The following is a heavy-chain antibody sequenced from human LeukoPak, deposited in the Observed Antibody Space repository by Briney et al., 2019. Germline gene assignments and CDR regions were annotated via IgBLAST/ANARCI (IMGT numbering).Heavy chain of an antibody. CDR2: FDPEDGET. J-gene: IGHJ4*02. D-gene: IGHD3-22*01. V-gene: IGHV1-24*01. CDR3: ATGGYDSSGLYFDY. CDR1: GYTLTELS. Sequence: ASVKVSCKVSGYTLTELSMHWVRQAPGKGLEWMGGFDPEDGETIYAQKFQGRVTMTEDTSTDTAYMELGSLRSEDTAVYYCATGGYDSSGLYFDYWGQGTLVTVSS.